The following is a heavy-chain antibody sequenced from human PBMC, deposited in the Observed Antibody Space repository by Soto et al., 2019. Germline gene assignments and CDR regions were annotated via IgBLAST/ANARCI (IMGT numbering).Heavy chain of an antibody. J-gene: IGHJ4*02. Sequence: SVKVSCKASGYTFTGHYIHWVRQAPEQGPEWMGEIGPESGATRYAQKFQGRVTMTMDTSITTVYMQLNNLRPDDTAVYYCGRGRSGQIVVFYWGQGTQVTVSS. D-gene: IGHD1-26*01. CDR2: IGPESGAT. V-gene: IGHV1-2*02. CDR1: GYTFTGHY. CDR3: GRGRSGQIVVFY.